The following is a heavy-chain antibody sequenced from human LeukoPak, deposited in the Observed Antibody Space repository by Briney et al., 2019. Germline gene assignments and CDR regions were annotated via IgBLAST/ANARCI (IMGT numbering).Heavy chain of an antibody. Sequence: ASVKVSCKASGGTFSSYAISWVRQTPGQGLEWMGGIIPIFGTANYAQKFQGRVTITADESTSTAYMELSSLRSEDTAVYYCARDGDYYGSDYWGQGTLVTVPS. CDR3: ARDGDYYGSDY. J-gene: IGHJ4*02. CDR2: IIPIFGTA. CDR1: GGTFSSYA. V-gene: IGHV1-69*13. D-gene: IGHD3-10*01.